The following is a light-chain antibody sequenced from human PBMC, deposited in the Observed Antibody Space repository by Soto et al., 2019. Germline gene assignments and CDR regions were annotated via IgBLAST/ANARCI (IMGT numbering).Light chain of an antibody. V-gene: IGKV3-15*01. Sequence: ELLMTQSPCSLSVSAGERAPLSCRARQSVSSNVAWYQQTPGQAPRLLISDASTRATGIPARSSGSESGTEFTLTVSSLEPEDVALYYCQQRSSWPRTFGQGTKVDIK. CDR3: QQRSSWPRT. CDR2: DAS. CDR1: QSVSSN. J-gene: IGKJ1*01.